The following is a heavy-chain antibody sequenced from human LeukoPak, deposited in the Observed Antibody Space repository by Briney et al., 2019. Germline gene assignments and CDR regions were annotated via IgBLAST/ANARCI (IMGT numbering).Heavy chain of an antibody. J-gene: IGHJ4*02. V-gene: IGHV3-7*01. Sequence: GGSLRLSCAASGFTFSSYWMSWVRQAPGKGLEWVANIKQDGSEKYYVDSVKGRFTISRDNAKNSLYLQMNSLSAEDTAVYYCARDGYYYGSGSYSPLDYWGQGTLVTVSS. CDR2: IKQDGSEK. CDR3: ARDGYYYGSGSYSPLDY. D-gene: IGHD3-10*01. CDR1: GFTFSSYW.